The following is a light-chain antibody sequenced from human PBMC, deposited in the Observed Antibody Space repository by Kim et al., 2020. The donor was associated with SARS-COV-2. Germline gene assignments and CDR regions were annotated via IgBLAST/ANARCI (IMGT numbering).Light chain of an antibody. CDR3: QQRFSWPLT. CDR2: DAS. Sequence: EIVLTQSPVTLSLSPGERATLSCRASQSLTTFLAWYQHKPGQAPRLLIYDASNRATGVPARFSGSGSGTDFTLTINYLEPEDFAVYYCQQRFSWPLTFGGGTKVEI. J-gene: IGKJ4*01. CDR1: QSLTTF. V-gene: IGKV3-11*01.